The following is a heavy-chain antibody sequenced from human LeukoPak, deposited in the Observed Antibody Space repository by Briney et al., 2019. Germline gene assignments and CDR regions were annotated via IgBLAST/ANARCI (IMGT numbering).Heavy chain of an antibody. CDR3: VRDIQWRFDP. J-gene: IGHJ5*02. Sequence: ASVKVSCKASGYIFTSYGISWVRQAPGQGLEWMGWISTNKGNTNYAQRLQGRVTMTTDTSTSTAYMELRSLRSDDTAIYYCVRDIQWRFDPWGQGTQVTVSS. D-gene: IGHD2-8*01. CDR1: GYIFTSYG. V-gene: IGHV1-18*01. CDR2: ISTNKGNT.